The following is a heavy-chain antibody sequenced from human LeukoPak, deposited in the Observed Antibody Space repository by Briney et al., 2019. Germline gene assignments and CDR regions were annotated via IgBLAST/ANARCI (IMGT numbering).Heavy chain of an antibody. Sequence: GASVKVSCTASGYTFHNYGIMWVRQAPGQGLEWMGWISTYNANANYAQKFQGRVTITADESTSTAYMELSSLRSEDTAVCYCAREARFGESRIDAFDIWGQGTMVTVSS. V-gene: IGHV1-18*01. CDR2: ISTYNANA. J-gene: IGHJ3*02. CDR3: AREARFGESRIDAFDI. CDR1: GYTFHNYG. D-gene: IGHD3-10*02.